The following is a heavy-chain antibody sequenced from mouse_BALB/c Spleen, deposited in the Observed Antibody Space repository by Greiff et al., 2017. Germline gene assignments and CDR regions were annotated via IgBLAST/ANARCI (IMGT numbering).Heavy chain of an antibody. Sequence: DVMLVESGGGLVQPGGSLKLSCAASGFTFSSYAMSWVRQTPEKRLEWVASISSGGSTYYPDSVKGRFTISRDNARNILYLQMSSLRSEDTAMYYCARGNYGSSYWYFDVWGAGTTVTVSS. CDR1: GFTFSSYA. CDR3: ARGNYGSSYWYFDV. J-gene: IGHJ1*01. D-gene: IGHD1-1*01. CDR2: ISSGGST. V-gene: IGHV5-6-5*01.